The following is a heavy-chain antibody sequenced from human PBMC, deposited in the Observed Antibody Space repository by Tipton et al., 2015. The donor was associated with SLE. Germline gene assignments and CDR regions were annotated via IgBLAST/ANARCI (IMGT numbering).Heavy chain of an antibody. CDR2: IYYSGST. J-gene: IGHJ3*02. D-gene: IGHD6-6*01. CDR1: GGSISSYY. CDR3: ARGSSLGYEAFDI. V-gene: IGHV4-59*01. Sequence: TLSLTCTVSGGSISSYYWSWVRQPPGKGLEWIGYIYYSGSTNNNPSLKSRVTISVDTSKNQFSLKRRSVTAADTAVYNCARGSSLGYEAFDIWGQGTMVNVSS.